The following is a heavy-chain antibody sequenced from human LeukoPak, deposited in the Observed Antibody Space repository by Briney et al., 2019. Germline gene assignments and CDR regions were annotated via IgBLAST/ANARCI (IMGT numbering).Heavy chain of an antibody. CDR1: GGTFSSYA. J-gene: IGHJ4*02. V-gene: IGHV1-18*01. CDR3: VRVLGGYSYGYFDY. CDR2: ISPYNGNT. D-gene: IGHD5-18*01. Sequence: GASVKVSCKASGGTFSSYAISWVRQAPGQGLEWMGWISPYNGNTNYAQKLQGRVTMTTDTSTSTAYMELRSLTSDDTAVFYCVRVLGGYSYGYFDYWGQGTLVTVSS.